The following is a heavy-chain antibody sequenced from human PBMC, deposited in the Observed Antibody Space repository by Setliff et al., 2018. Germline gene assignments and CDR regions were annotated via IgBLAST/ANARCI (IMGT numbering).Heavy chain of an antibody. D-gene: IGHD2-15*01. V-gene: IGHV3-48*01. CDR1: GPTFSRYS. CDR2: ISSSNSGM. CDR3: ARTCSGSGCYAGLES. J-gene: IGHJ4*02. Sequence: GGSLRLSCAAPGPTFSRYSMNWVRQAPGKGLEWISYISSSNSGMYYADSVKGRFTISRDSAKNSVYLQMNSLRAEDTAVYCCARTCSGSGCYAGLESWGQGTPVTVSS.